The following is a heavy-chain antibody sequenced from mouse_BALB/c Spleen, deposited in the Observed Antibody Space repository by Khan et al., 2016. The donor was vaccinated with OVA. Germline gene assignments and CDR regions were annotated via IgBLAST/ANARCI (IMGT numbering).Heavy chain of an antibody. CDR1: GYTFTNYW. D-gene: IGHD2-1*01. CDR3: ARDYFGSYEFAC. V-gene: IGHV1S132*01. Sequence: QVQLQQSGAELVKPGASVKLSCKTSGYTFTNYWIQWVKQRPGQGLGWIGEIFPGTGTTYYNENFKAKATLTIDTSSSTAYMQLSSLISEDAAVYFCARDYFGSYEFACGGQGTLVTVSA. CDR2: IFPGTGTT. J-gene: IGHJ3*01.